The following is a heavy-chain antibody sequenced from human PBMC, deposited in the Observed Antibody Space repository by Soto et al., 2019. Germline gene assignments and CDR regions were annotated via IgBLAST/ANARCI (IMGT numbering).Heavy chain of an antibody. J-gene: IGHJ3*02. CDR2: IYYSGST. Sequence: SETLSLTCTVSCGSISSGGYYWSWIRQHPGKGLEWIGYIYYSGSTYYNPSLKSRVTISVDTSKNQFSLKLSSVTAADTAVYYCARAQAITMIVVAPSAFDIWGQGTMVTVSS. V-gene: IGHV4-31*03. CDR3: ARAQAITMIVVAPSAFDI. CDR1: CGSISSGGYY. D-gene: IGHD3-22*01.